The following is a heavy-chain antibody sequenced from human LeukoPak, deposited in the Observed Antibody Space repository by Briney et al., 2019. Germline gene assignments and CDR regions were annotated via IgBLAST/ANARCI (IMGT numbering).Heavy chain of an antibody. V-gene: IGHV3-33*01. CDR2: IWYDGSNK. Sequence: PGRSLRLSCAASGFTISSYGMHWVRQAPGKGLEWVAVIWYDGSNKYYADSVKGRFTISRDNSKNTLYLQMNSLRAEDTAVYYCASTSGWYEPIDYWGQGTLVTVSS. J-gene: IGHJ4*02. CDR3: ASTSGWYEPIDY. D-gene: IGHD6-19*01. CDR1: GFTISSYG.